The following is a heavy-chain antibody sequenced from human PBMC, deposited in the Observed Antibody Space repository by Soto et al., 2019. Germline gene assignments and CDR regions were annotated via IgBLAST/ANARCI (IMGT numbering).Heavy chain of an antibody. CDR1: GFTFSNYA. J-gene: IGHJ4*02. Sequence: QVQLVESGGGVVQPGRSLRLSCAVSGFTFSNYAMHWVRQAPGKGLEWVAVISYDGSKKYYAESVKGRFTISRDNSENTVYFQMNSLRGEDTGVSYCARDEDYGDFFYYFEYWGQGTLVTVSS. D-gene: IGHD4-17*01. V-gene: IGHV3-30*14. CDR3: ARDEDYGDFFYYFEY. CDR2: ISYDGSKK.